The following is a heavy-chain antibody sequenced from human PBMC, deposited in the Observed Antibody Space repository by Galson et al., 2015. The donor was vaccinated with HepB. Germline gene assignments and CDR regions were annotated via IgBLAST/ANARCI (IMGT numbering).Heavy chain of an antibody. CDR1: GYSFSTYW. CDR2: IYPGDSDT. J-gene: IGHJ5*02. CDR3: ARPPHPDASKWWSDP. V-gene: IGHV5-51*01. D-gene: IGHD4-11*01. Sequence: QSGAEVKKPGESLKISCKTSGYSFSTYWIGWVRQMPGKGLEWMGVIYPGDSDTRYSPSFQGQVTISADESTSTAYLQWTSLKASDSAMYYCARPPHPDASKWWSDPWGQGTRVTVAS.